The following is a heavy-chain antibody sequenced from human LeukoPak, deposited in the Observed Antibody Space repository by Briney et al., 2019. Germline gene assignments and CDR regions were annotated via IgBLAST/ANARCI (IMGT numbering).Heavy chain of an antibody. Sequence: ASVKVSFTASGYTFTSYYIHWVRQAPGQGLEWMGISNLSGGSTSNAQKFQGRVTMTRDTSTSTVYMELSSLRSEDTAVYYCARGGNSAPVSQPSFDYWGQGTLVTVSS. V-gene: IGHV1-46*01. CDR2: SNLSGGST. CDR1: GYTFTSYY. CDR3: ARGGNSAPVSQPSFDY. D-gene: IGHD4-23*01. J-gene: IGHJ4*02.